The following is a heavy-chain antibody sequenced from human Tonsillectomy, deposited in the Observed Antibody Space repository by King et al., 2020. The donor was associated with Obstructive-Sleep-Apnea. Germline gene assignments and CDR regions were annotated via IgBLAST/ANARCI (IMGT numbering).Heavy chain of an antibody. CDR1: GFTFNKYW. D-gene: IGHD3-10*01. V-gene: IGHV3-7*01. CDR2: INQGGSER. Sequence: VQLVESGGGLVQGEGGSLRLSCVASGFTFNKYWMTWVRKAPGKGLEWVANINQGGSERSYVDSVEGGFTISRDNAKNSLYLQMTSLRVDDTAVYYCARGSDGHGEGVYWGQGTLVTVSS. J-gene: IGHJ4*02. CDR3: ARGSDGHGEGVY.